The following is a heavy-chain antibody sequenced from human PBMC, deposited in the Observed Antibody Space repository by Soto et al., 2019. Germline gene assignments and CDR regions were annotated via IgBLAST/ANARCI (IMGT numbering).Heavy chain of an antibody. CDR3: AKDRYLDHDSRGYLFDN. V-gene: IGHV3-23*01. Sequence: EVQLLESGGDLIQPGGSLRLSCAASRFTFNIYAMAWVRQAPGKGLEWVSAISRYGDFTYYADSVEGRFTISRDNSKNTLYLQMNSLRAEDTALYYCAKDRYLDHDSRGYLFDNWGQGTLVTVSS. CDR2: ISRYGDFT. CDR1: RFTFNIYA. J-gene: IGHJ4*02. D-gene: IGHD3-22*01.